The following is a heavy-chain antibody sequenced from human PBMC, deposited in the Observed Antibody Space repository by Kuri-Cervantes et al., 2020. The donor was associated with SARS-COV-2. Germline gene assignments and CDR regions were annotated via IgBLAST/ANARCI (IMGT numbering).Heavy chain of an antibody. CDR1: GGTFSTYI. Sequence: SVQVSCKASGGTFSTYIITWVRQAPGQGLEWMGRIIPLLGIANYAHNFQGRVTISADKSTSTAYMELSSLGSEDTAVYYCAKHLPVPGGYYFDNWGQGTLVTVSS. D-gene: IGHD6-19*01. CDR2: IIPLLGIA. J-gene: IGHJ4*02. V-gene: IGHV1-69*02. CDR3: AKHLPVPGGYYFDN.